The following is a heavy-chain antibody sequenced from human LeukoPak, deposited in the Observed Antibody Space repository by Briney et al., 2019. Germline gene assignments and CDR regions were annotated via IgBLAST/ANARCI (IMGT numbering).Heavy chain of an antibody. J-gene: IGHJ4*02. CDR3: ARMMSVLAGSWHSDY. CDR1: GYTFTNYA. Sequence: ASVKVSCKTSGYTFTNYAMNWVRQAPGQGLEWMGWINTNTGNPTYAQGFTGRFVFSLDTSVSTAYLQISSLKAEDTAVYYCARMMSVLAGSWHSDYWGQGTLVTVSS. V-gene: IGHV7-4-1*02. D-gene: IGHD6-13*01. CDR2: INTNTGNP.